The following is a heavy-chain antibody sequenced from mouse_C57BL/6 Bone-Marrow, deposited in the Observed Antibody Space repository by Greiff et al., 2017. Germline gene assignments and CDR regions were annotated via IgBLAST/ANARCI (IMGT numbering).Heavy chain of an antibody. D-gene: IGHD4-1*01. Sequence: QVQLQQSGAELVKPGASVKMSCKASGYTFTSYWITWVQQRPGQGLEWIGDIYPGSGSTNYNEKFKGKATFTADTSSNTAYMQLSSLTTEDAAIYYCARNCDDGGIDYWGQGTTLTVSS. CDR2: IYPGSGST. V-gene: IGHV1-55*01. CDR3: ARNCDDGGIDY. CDR1: GYTFTSYW. J-gene: IGHJ2*01.